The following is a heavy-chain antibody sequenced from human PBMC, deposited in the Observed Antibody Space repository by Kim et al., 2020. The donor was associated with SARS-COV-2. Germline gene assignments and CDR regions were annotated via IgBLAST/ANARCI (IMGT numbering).Heavy chain of an antibody. CDR2: IYYRGST. V-gene: IGHV4-59*01. CDR1: GGSISSYY. D-gene: IGHD2-8*01. CDR3: AREVGLYYTNGDYGECRAFDY. Sequence: SETLSLTCTVSGGSISSYYWSWIRQPPGKGLEWIGYIYYRGSTNYNPSLKSRVTISVDTSKNQFSLKISSVTAADTGVYYCAREVGLYYTNGDYGECRAFDYWGEGTPVTVAS. J-gene: IGHJ4*02.